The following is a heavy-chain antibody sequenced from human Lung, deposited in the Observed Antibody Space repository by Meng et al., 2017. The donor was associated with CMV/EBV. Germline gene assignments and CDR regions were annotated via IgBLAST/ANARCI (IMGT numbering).Heavy chain of an antibody. CDR2: IRYDEKTK. CDR3: VKDFPGDCYPLCYYFSHGMDV. Sequence: GGSLRLXCTTSGFNFKIYGMHWVRQLPGEGLEWVAFIRYDEKTKYYADSVKGRFTIFRDNSRSTLYLQMNSLRVEDTAIYYCVKDFPGDCYPLCYYFSHGMDVWGQGTXVTVYS. V-gene: IGHV3-30*02. CDR1: GFNFKIYG. D-gene: IGHD2-21*01. J-gene: IGHJ6*02.